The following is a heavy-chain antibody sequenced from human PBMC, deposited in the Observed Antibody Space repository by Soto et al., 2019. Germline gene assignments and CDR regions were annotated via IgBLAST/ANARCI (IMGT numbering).Heavy chain of an antibody. CDR2: ISDDGSST. CDR3: AKVADTVTTSYYYYYMDV. J-gene: IGHJ6*03. V-gene: IGHV3-30*02. Sequence: PGGSLRLSCAASGFTFSSYAMSWVRQAPGKGLEWVAVISDDGSSTYYADSVKGRFTISRDNSKNTLYLQMNSLRAEDTAVYYWAKVADTVTTSYYYYYMDVWGKGTTVTVSS. D-gene: IGHD4-17*01. CDR1: GFTFSSYA.